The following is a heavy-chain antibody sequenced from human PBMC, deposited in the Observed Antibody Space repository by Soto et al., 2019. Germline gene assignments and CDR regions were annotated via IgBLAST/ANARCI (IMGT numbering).Heavy chain of an antibody. CDR3: ARARRYGYYDAFDI. Sequence: QVQLVESGGGLVKPGGSLRLSCAASGFTFSDYYMSWIRQAPGKGLDWVSYISSSGSTIYYADSVKGRFTISRDKAKNSLYLQMNSLRAEDAAVYYCARARRYGYYDAFDIWGQGTMVTVSS. D-gene: IGHD5-18*01. J-gene: IGHJ3*02. CDR2: ISSSGSTI. V-gene: IGHV3-11*01. CDR1: GFTFSDYY.